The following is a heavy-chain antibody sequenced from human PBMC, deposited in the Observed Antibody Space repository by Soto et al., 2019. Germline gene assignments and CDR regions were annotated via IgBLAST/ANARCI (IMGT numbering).Heavy chain of an antibody. J-gene: IGHJ4*02. V-gene: IGHV3-30*03. Sequence: QAQLVESGGGVVQPGRSLRLSCAASGFAFSSYGMHWVSQAPGTGLEWVAVISYDGSLQHYADSVKGRFTIYRDNSKNMVLLQMSSRRAEDTAVYYCVSDRGYGHASVPYSWGQGTLVSVSS. CDR2: ISYDGSLQ. CDR1: GFAFSSYG. CDR3: VSDRGYGHASVPYS. D-gene: IGHD5-18*01.